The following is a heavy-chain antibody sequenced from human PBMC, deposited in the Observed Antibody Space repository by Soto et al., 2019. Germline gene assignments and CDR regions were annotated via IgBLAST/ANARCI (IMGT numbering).Heavy chain of an antibody. CDR1: GFTFSNYA. CDR3: ARDHDYGIYYYFGMGV. CDR2: ISYDGNKK. J-gene: IGHJ6*02. D-gene: IGHD4-17*01. V-gene: IGHV3-30-3*01. Sequence: QVQLVESGGGVVQPGRSLRLSCAASGFTFSNYAMHWVRQAPGKGLEWVAVISYDGNKKYYADTVKGRFTISRDNSKNTPYLQINSLRTEDTAVYYCARDHDYGIYYYFGMGVWGQGTTVTVSS.